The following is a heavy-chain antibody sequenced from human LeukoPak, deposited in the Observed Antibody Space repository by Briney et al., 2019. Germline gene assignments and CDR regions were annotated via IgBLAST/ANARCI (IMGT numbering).Heavy chain of an antibody. J-gene: IGHJ4*02. CDR2: INSDGSST. D-gene: IGHD5-12*01. CDR1: GFTFSSHW. CDR3: ARGARFAYYLDS. Sequence: PGRSLRLSCEASGFTFSSHWMHWVRQAPGKGLVWVSRINSDGSSTNYADSVKGRFTIPRDNAKNTVYLQMNSLGAEDTAVYYCARGARFAYYLDSWGQGTLVTVSS. V-gene: IGHV3-74*01.